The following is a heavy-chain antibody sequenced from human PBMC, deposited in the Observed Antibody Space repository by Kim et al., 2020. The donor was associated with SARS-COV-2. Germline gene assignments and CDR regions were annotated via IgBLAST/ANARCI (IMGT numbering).Heavy chain of an antibody. J-gene: IGHJ5*02. V-gene: IGHV4-59*01. CDR1: GGSISRDY. CDR2: IYYRGTT. Sequence: SETLSLTCTVSGGSISRDYWSWLRQPPGKGLEWIGYIYYRGTTNYNPSLKSRVTMSVDTSKNQFSLNLTSVTAADTAVYYCARETTHNWVDPWGQGTLVT. D-gene: IGHD1-1*01. CDR3: ARETTHNWVDP.